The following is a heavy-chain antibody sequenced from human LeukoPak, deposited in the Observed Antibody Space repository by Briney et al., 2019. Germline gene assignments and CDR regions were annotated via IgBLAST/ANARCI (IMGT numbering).Heavy chain of an antibody. CDR1: GFTFSSYE. V-gene: IGHV3-33*08. Sequence: GGSLRLSCAASGFTFSSYEMTWVRQAPGKGLEWVAVIWYDGSNKYYADSVKGRFTISRDNSKNTLYLQMNSLRAEDTAVYYCARDHRLITFGGALGDWGQGTLVTVSS. D-gene: IGHD3-16*01. CDR3: ARDHRLITFGGALGD. CDR2: IWYDGSNK. J-gene: IGHJ4*02.